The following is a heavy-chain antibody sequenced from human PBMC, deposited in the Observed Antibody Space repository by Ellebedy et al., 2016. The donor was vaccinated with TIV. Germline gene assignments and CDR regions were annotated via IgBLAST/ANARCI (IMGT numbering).Heavy chain of an antibody. Sequence: PGGSLRLSCAASGFTFSRYWMNWVRQAPGKGLERVANIKPDGSEKYYVDSVKGRFTISRDNAKNSLYLQMNSLRVEYTAVYYCATAVPDDDAFDMWGQGTMVTVSS. J-gene: IGHJ3*02. CDR1: GFTFSRYW. D-gene: IGHD1-14*01. V-gene: IGHV3-7*01. CDR2: IKPDGSEK. CDR3: ATAVPDDDAFDM.